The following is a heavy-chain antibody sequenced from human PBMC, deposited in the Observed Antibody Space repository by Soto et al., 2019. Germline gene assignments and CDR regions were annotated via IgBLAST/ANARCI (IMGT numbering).Heavy chain of an antibody. D-gene: IGHD2-8*01. J-gene: IGHJ4*02. CDR2: IRSKAYGGTT. CDR3: TRAPGYCTNGVCYAARESFDY. V-gene: IGHV3-49*03. CDR1: GFTFGDYA. Sequence: GESLKISCTASGFTFGDYAMSWFRQAPGKGLEWVGFIRSKAYGGTTEYAASVKGRFTISRDDSKSIAYLQMNSLKTEDTAVYYCTRAPGYCTNGVCYAARESFDYWGQGTLVTVSS.